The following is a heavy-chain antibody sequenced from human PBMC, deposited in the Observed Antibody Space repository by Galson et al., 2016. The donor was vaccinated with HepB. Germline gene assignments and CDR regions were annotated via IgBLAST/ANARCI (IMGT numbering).Heavy chain of an antibody. V-gene: IGHV3-30*18. CDR2: ISYDGNNK. CDR1: GFTFRRYG. J-gene: IGHJ3*02. CDR3: AKKAHILPGPDAFDI. Sequence: SLRLSCAASGFTFRRYGIHWVRQAPGKGLEWVAVISYDGNNKYYADSVKGRFTISRDNSKNTLYLQMSSLGAEDTAVYYCAKKAHILPGPDAFDIWGQGTMVTVSS. D-gene: IGHD3-9*01.